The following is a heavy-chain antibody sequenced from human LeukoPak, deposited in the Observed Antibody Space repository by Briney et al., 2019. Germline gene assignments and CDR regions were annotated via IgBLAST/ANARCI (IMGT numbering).Heavy chain of an antibody. CDR2: IYTSGST. J-gene: IGHJ4*02. CDR3: ARGPTDGDQPNFDY. D-gene: IGHD4-17*01. V-gene: IGHV4-61*02. CDR1: GGSISSGSYY. Sequence: PSETLSLTCTVSGGSISSGSYYWSWIRQPAGKGLEWIGRIYTSGSTNYNPSLKSRVTMSVDTSKNQFSLKLSSVTAADTAVYYCARGPTDGDQPNFDYWGQGTLVTVSS.